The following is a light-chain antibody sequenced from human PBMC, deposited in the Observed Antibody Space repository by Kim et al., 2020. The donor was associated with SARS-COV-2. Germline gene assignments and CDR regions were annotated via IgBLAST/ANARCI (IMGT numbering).Light chain of an antibody. CDR3: QQSYSTPLT. Sequence: DIQMTQSPSSLSASVGNRVTITCRASQSISSYLNWYQLKPGKAPKLLIYAASTLQSGVPSRFGGSGSGTDFTLTINSLQPEDFATYYCQQSYSTPLTFGGGTKVEIK. J-gene: IGKJ4*01. V-gene: IGKV1-39*01. CDR1: QSISSY. CDR2: AAS.